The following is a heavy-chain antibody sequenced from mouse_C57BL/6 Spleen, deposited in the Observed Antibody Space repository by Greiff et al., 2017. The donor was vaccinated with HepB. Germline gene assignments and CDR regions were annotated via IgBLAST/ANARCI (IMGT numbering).Heavy chain of an antibody. CDR1: GFTFSNYW. CDR3: TLYGSSYAMDY. CDR2: IRLKSDNYAT. Sequence: EVKLEESGGGLVQPGGSMKLSCVASGFTFSNYWMNWVHQSPEKGLEWVAQIRLKSDNYATHYAESVKGRFTISRDDSKSSVYLQMNNLRPEDTGIYYCTLYGSSYAMDYWGQGTSVTVSS. D-gene: IGHD1-1*01. V-gene: IGHV6-3*01. J-gene: IGHJ4*01.